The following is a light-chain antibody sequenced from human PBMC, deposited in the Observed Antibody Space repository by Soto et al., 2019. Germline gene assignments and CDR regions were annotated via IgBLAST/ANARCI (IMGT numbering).Light chain of an antibody. CDR2: EVS. CDR1: SSDVGGYNF. J-gene: IGLJ1*01. Sequence: QSALTQPASVFGSPGQSITISCTGTSSDVGGYNFVSWYQQHPGKAPKLMIYEVSNRPSGVSNRFSSSKSGNTASLSISGLQPEDEADYYCSSYTTSSTVVFGTGTKVTVL. CDR3: SSYTTSSTVV. V-gene: IGLV2-14*03.